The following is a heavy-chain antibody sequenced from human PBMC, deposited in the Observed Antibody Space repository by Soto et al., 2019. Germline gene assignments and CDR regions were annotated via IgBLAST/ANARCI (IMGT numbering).Heavy chain of an antibody. CDR3: AREAPYYGDYDLSSFDI. D-gene: IGHD4-17*01. V-gene: IGHV4-59*01. Sequence: QVQLQESGPGLVKPSETLSLTCTVSGGSISSYYWSWIRQPPGKGLEWIGYIYYSGRTNYNPSLNSRVTISVDTSKNQFSRKLSAVTAADTAVYYCAREAPYYGDYDLSSFDIWGQGTMVTVSS. CDR1: GGSISSYY. J-gene: IGHJ3*02. CDR2: IYYSGRT.